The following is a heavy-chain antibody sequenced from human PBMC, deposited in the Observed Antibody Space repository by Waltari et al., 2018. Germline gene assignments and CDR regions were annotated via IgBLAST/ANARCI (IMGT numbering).Heavy chain of an antibody. Sequence: EVQLVESGGGLVQPGRSLRLSCAASGFTFDDYAMHWVRQAPGKGLEWVAGISWNSGSIGYADSVKGRFTISRDNAKNSLYLQMNSLRAEDTALYYCAKDIQSEYSSSWGYYYYYYMDVWGKGTTVTVSS. CDR1: GFTFDDYA. CDR3: AKDIQSEYSSSWGYYYYYYMDV. J-gene: IGHJ6*03. V-gene: IGHV3-9*01. CDR2: ISWNSGSI. D-gene: IGHD6-13*01.